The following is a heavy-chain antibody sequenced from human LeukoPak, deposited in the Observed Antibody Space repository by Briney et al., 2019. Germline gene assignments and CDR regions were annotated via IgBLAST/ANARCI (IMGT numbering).Heavy chain of an antibody. Sequence: GGSLRLSCAASGFTVSSNYISWVRQAPGKGLEWVSVIYSGGSTYYADSVKGRFTISRDNSKNTLYLQMNSLRAEDTAVYYCARSPYGDYARYDFDYWGQGTLVTVSS. J-gene: IGHJ4*02. CDR1: GFTVSSNY. D-gene: IGHD4-17*01. V-gene: IGHV3-66*01. CDR3: ARSPYGDYARYDFDY. CDR2: IYSGGST.